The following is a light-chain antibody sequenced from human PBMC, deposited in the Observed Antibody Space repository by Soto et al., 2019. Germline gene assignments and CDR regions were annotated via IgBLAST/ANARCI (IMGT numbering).Light chain of an antibody. CDR1: QSVASN. V-gene: IGKV3-15*01. CDR3: QQYNTWPLT. Sequence: VALTQSPATLSVSPGERATLSCRASQSVASNLAWYQQKPGQAPRVLIYRASTRATGVPARFSGSGSGTDFSLSISSLQSEDFAVYYCQQYNTWPLTFGGGTKVEIK. CDR2: RAS. J-gene: IGKJ4*01.